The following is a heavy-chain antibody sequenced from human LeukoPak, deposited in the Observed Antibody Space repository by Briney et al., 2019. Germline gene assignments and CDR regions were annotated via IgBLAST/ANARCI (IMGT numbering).Heavy chain of an antibody. CDR1: GFTVSSNY. CDR3: ATRGAPGYYYRLDV. D-gene: IGHD1-26*01. V-gene: IGHV3-66*01. J-gene: IGHJ6*02. CDR2: ISTSGTT. Sequence: GGSLRLSCAASGFTVSSNYMSWVRQPPGKGLEWVSIISTSGTTSYADSVKGRFTISRDNSRNTLYLQMNSLRAEDTAVYYCATRGAPGYYYRLDVWGQGTTVTVYS.